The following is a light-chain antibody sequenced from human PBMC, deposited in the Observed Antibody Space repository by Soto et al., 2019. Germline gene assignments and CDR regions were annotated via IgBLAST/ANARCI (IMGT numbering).Light chain of an antibody. CDR3: QQRYTSPWT. CDR1: QSIGTY. Sequence: DIQMTQSPSTLSSSVGERVIISCRASQSIGTYFSLYHQKPASAPKRQIYAASNCQSRVPSRISGSGSGTDFTLTISSLQPADVSTYFCQQRYTSPWTFGQGTKVEIK. V-gene: IGKV1-39*01. J-gene: IGKJ1*01. CDR2: AAS.